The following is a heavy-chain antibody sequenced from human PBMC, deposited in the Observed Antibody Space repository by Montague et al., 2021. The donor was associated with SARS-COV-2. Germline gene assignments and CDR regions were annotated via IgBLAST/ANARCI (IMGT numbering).Heavy chain of an antibody. D-gene: IGHD6-19*01. J-gene: IGHJ4*02. CDR2: ISGYNGNT. CDR1: GYPFTSYG. CDR3: ARESFSSAWSPFDY. V-gene: IGHV1-18*01. Sequence: SVKVSFKASGYPFTSYGISWVRQAPGQGLEWMGWISGYNGNTKYGKNFQGRVTMTTDTSTSTAYMELRSLRSDDTAVYYCARESFSSAWSPFDYWGQGTLVTVSS.